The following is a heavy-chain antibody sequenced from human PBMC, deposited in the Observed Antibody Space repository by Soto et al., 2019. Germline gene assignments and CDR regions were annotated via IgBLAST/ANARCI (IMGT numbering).Heavy chain of an antibody. V-gene: IGHV4-59*01. J-gene: IGHJ5*02. Sequence: SETLSLTCTVSGGSISSYYWSWIRQPPGKGLEWIGYIYYSGSTNYNPSLKSRVTISVDTSKNQFSLKLSSVTAADTAVYYCAGWGGYCSSTSCYPDTNWFDPWGQGTLVTVSS. CDR1: GGSISSYY. CDR3: AGWGGYCSSTSCYPDTNWFDP. D-gene: IGHD2-2*01. CDR2: IYYSGST.